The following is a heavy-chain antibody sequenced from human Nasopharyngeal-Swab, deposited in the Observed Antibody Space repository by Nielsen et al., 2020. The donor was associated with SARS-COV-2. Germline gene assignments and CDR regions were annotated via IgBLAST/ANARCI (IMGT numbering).Heavy chain of an antibody. Sequence: GGSLRLSCAASGFTFSSYEMNWVRQAPGKGLEWVSYISSSGSTIYYADSVKGRFTISRDHAKNSLYLQMNSLRAEDTAVYYCARDAYPGYIWGQGTMVTVSS. CDR1: GFTFSSYE. J-gene: IGHJ3*02. CDR3: ARDAYPGYI. V-gene: IGHV3-48*03. D-gene: IGHD2-2*01. CDR2: ISSSGSTI.